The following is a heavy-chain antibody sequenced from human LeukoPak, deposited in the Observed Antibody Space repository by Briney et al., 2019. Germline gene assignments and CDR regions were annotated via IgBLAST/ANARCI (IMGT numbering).Heavy chain of an antibody. CDR3: ARQDYYYDSSGYPSWFDP. CDR1: GGSISSSSYY. D-gene: IGHD3-22*01. J-gene: IGHJ5*02. V-gene: IGHV4-39*01. CDR2: IYYSGST. Sequence: SETLSLTCTVSGGSISSSSYYWGWIRQPRGKGLEWIGSIYYSGSTYYNPSLKSRVTISVDTSKNQFSLKLSSVTAADTAVYYCARQDYYYDSSGYPSWFDPWGQGTLVTVSS.